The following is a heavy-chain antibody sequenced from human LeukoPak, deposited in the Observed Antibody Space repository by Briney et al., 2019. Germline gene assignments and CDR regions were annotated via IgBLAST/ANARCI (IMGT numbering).Heavy chain of an antibody. CDR3: ARDSAVVVITTADY. D-gene: IGHD3-22*01. V-gene: IGHV3-30-3*01. Sequence: GGSLRLSCAASGFTFSSYAMHWVRQAPGKGLEWVAVISYDGSNKYYADSVKGRFTISRDNSKNTLYLQMNSLRAEDTAVYYCARDSAVVVITTADYWGQGTLVTVSS. CDR1: GFTFSSYA. J-gene: IGHJ4*02. CDR2: ISYDGSNK.